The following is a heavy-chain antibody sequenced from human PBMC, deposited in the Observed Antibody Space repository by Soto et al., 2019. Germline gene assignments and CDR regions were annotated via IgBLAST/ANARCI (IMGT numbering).Heavy chain of an antibody. J-gene: IGHJ3*01. CDR3: ARLVEPATYIEKAFDV. V-gene: IGHV3-73*01. CDR2: IRSKPENYAT. CDR1: GFTFSDSA. Sequence: GGSLRLSCAASGFTFSDSAIHWVRQASGKGLEWVGRIRSKPENYATAYAASVRGRFTISGDDSKAFLQMNSLRTEDTAVYYCARLVEPATYIEKAFDVWGQGTMVTVSS. D-gene: IGHD1-1*01.